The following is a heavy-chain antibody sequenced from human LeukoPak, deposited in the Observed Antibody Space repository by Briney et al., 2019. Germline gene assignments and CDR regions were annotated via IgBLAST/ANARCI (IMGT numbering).Heavy chain of an antibody. V-gene: IGHV1-69*13. Sequence: ASVKVSCKASGGTFSSYAISWVRQAPGQGLEWMGGIIPIFGTANYAQKFQGRVTITADESTSTAYMELSSLRSEDTAVYYCARAEQWLSRFDYWGQGTLVTVSS. CDR2: IIPIFGTA. CDR1: GGTFSSYA. J-gene: IGHJ4*02. D-gene: IGHD6-19*01. CDR3: ARAEQWLSRFDY.